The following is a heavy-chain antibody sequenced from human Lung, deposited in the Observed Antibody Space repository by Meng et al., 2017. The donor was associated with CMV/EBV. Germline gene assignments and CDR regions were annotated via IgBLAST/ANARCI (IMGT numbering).Heavy chain of an antibody. V-gene: IGHV3-23*01. J-gene: IGHJ4*02. D-gene: IGHD6-13*01. CDR3: AKAFSSSWYREYYDY. Sequence: ESXKISXAASGFTFSSSAMSWVRQAPGKGLEWVSAITASGGSTYHADSVRGRFTISRDNSKNTLYLQLNSLRVEDTAVYYCAKAFSSSWYREYYDYWGQG. CDR2: ITASGGST. CDR1: GFTFSSSA.